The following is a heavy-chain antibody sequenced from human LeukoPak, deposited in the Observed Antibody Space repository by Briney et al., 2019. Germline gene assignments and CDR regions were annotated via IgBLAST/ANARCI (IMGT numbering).Heavy chain of an antibody. CDR1: GFTFSSYS. CDR2: IYSGGTT. J-gene: IGHJ5*02. Sequence: SGGSLRLSCAASGFTFSSYSMNWVRQAPGKGLEWVSVIYSGGTTYYANSVKGRFTISRDSSKNTMYLQMNSLRVEDTAMYYCGRDVGPWGQGTPVTVSS. CDR3: GRDVGP. V-gene: IGHV3-53*01.